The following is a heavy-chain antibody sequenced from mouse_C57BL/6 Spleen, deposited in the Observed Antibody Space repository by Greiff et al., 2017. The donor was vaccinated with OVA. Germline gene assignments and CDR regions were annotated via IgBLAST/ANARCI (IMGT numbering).Heavy chain of an antibody. CDR3: AREGNGLRRGYAMDY. Sequence: VQLKESGPGLVKPSQSLSLTCSVTGYSITSGYYWNWIRQFPGNKLEWMGYISYDGSNNYNPSLKNRISITRDTSKNQFFLKLNSVTTEDTATYYCAREGNGLRRGYAMDYWGQGTSVTVSS. CDR1: GYSITSGYY. J-gene: IGHJ4*01. CDR2: ISYDGSN. V-gene: IGHV3-6*01. D-gene: IGHD2-4*01.